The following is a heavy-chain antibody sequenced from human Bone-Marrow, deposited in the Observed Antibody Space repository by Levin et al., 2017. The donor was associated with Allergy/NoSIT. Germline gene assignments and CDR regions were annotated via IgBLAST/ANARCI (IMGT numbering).Heavy chain of an antibody. D-gene: IGHD5-12*01. J-gene: IGHJ4*02. Sequence: SSETLSLTCAVYGGSFSGYYWSWIRQPPGKGLEWIGEINHSGSTNYNPSLKSRVTISVDTSKNQFSLKLSSVTAADTAVYYCASRPGWLRSNYWGQGTLVTVSS. V-gene: IGHV4-34*01. CDR2: INHSGST. CDR1: GGSFSGYY. CDR3: ASRPGWLRSNY.